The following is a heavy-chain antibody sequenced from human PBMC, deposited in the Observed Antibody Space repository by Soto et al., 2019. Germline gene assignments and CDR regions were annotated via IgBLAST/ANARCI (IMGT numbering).Heavy chain of an antibody. V-gene: IGHV1-3*01. Sequence: ASVKVSCKASGYTFTSYAMHWVRQAPGQRLEWMGWINAGNGNTKYSQKFQGRVTITRDTSASTAYMELSSLRSEDTVVYYCLIAAAGRYYYGMDVWGQGTTVTVSS. CDR1: GYTFTSYA. J-gene: IGHJ6*02. CDR2: INAGNGNT. CDR3: LIAAAGRYYYGMDV. D-gene: IGHD6-13*01.